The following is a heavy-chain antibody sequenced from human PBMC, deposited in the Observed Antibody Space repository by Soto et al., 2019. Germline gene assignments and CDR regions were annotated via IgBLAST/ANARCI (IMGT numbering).Heavy chain of an antibody. CDR2: IIPILGIA. CDR3: ARGTGFTYSSGWYPSKFDY. Sequence: SVKVSCKASGGTFSSYTISWVRQAPGQGLEWMGRIIPILGIANYAQKFQGRVTITADKSTSTAYMELSSLRSEDTAVYYCARGTGFTYSSGWYPSKFDYWGQGTLVTVSS. V-gene: IGHV1-69*02. J-gene: IGHJ4*02. CDR1: GGTFSSYT. D-gene: IGHD6-19*01.